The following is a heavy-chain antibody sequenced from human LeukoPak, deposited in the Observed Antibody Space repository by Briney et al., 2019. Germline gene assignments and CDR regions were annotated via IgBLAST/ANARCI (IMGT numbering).Heavy chain of an antibody. V-gene: IGHV3-33*01. CDR2: IWYDGSNK. D-gene: IGHD3-9*01. CDR3: ARDAGYDILYPNGAFDI. J-gene: IGHJ3*02. CDR1: GFTFSSYG. Sequence: GRSLRLSCAASGFTFSSYGMHWVRQAPGKGLEWVAVIWYDGSNKYYADSVKGRFTISRDNSKNTLYLQMNSLRAEDTAVYYCARDAGYDILYPNGAFDIWGQGTMVTVSS.